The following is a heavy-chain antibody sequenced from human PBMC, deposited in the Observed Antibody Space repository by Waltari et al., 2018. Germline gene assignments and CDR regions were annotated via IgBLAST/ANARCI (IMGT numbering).Heavy chain of an antibody. V-gene: IGHV1-8*01. CDR2: MNPYSGNA. J-gene: IGHJ4*02. CDR1: GYTFTSFE. CDR3: ARILGPYSHGLGF. Sequence: QVQLVQPGAEVRKPGASVKVSCKTSGYTFTSFEIHWVRQAPGQGLEWVGWMNPYSGNAGHPKQCHGKLTFTRNTSLSTAYMDLRGLGPDDTAIYYGARILGPYSHGLGFWGQGTLVTVSS. D-gene: IGHD5-18*01.